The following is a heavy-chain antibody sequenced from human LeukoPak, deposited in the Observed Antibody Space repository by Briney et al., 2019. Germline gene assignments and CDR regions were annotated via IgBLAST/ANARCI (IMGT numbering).Heavy chain of an antibody. CDR3: ARGEYYYDSSGYSLPRYYFDY. D-gene: IGHD3-22*01. Sequence: WASVTVSCKASGYTFTSYYMHWVRQAPGQGLEWMGIINPSGGSTNYAQKFQGRVTMTRDMSTSTVYMELSSLRSEDTAVYYCARGEYYYDSSGYSLPRYYFDYWGQGTLVTVSS. CDR2: INPSGGST. CDR1: GYTFTSYY. J-gene: IGHJ4*02. V-gene: IGHV1-46*01.